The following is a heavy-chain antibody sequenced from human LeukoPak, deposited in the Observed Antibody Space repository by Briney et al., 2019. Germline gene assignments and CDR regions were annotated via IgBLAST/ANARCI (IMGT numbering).Heavy chain of an antibody. CDR2: IYSGST. V-gene: IGHV3-53*01. J-gene: IGHJ4*02. CDR1: GFTFSNYD. CDR3: ARRAGAYSHPYDY. Sequence: GGSLRLSCAASGFTFSNYDMHWVRQAPGKGLEWVSFIYSGSTHYSDSVKGRFTISRDNSKNTLYLQMNSLRAEDTAVYYCARRAGAYSHPYDYWGQGTLVTVSS. D-gene: IGHD4/OR15-4a*01.